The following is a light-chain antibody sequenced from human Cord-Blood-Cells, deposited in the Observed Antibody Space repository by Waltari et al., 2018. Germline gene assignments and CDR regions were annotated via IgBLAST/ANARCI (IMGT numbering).Light chain of an antibody. CDR1: SSDVGGYNY. CDR2: EVI. Sequence: QSALTQPASVSGSPGQSITISCTGTSSDVGGYNYVSWYQQHPGKAPKLMIYEVINRPSGFSNRFSGSKSGNTASLTISGLQAEDEADYYCSSYTSSSTPYVFGTGTKVTVL. J-gene: IGLJ1*01. CDR3: SSYTSSSTPYV. V-gene: IGLV2-14*01.